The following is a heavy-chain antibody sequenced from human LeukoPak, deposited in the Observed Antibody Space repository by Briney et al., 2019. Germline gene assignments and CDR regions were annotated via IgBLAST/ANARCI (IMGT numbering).Heavy chain of an antibody. V-gene: IGHV3-20*03. CDR2: INWKGTGT. CDR1: GFTFDDHG. Sequence: PGGSLRLSSAASGFTFDDHGMSWVRQARGKGLEWVSNINWKGTGTDYADSVKGRFTISRDNAKNSLYLQMNSLRAEDTALYYCARDLKTYFDFWDWGQGTLVTVSS. J-gene: IGHJ4*02. CDR3: ARDLKTYFDFWD. D-gene: IGHD3-3*01.